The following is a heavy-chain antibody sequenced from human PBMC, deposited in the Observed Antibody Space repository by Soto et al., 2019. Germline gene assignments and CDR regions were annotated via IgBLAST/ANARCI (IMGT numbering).Heavy chain of an antibody. D-gene: IGHD6-13*01. CDR3: AHTLSGSSSWYHYFHS. Sequence: SGPTLVNPTQTLTLTCTFSGCSLSTSGVGVGWKSQPPGKALEGLALIYWNDDKRYRPPLKSRLTITKDTSKNQVVLTMTDMGPVDTAPCYCAHTLSGSSSWYHYFHSWGEGTLV. CDR2: IYWNDDK. J-gene: IGHJ4*02. CDR1: GCSLSTSGVG. V-gene: IGHV2-5*01.